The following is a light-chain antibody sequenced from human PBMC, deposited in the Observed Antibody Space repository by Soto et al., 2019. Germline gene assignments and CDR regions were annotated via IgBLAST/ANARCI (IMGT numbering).Light chain of an antibody. J-gene: IGLJ1*01. CDR1: SSDVGSYNL. Sequence: QSVLTQPASVSGSPGQSITISCTGTSSDVGSYNLVSWYQQHPGKAPKLMIYEGSKRPSGVSNRFSGSKSGNTASLTISGLQAEDEADYYCCLYAGSSTYVFGTGTKVTLL. V-gene: IGLV2-23*01. CDR3: CLYAGSSTYV. CDR2: EGS.